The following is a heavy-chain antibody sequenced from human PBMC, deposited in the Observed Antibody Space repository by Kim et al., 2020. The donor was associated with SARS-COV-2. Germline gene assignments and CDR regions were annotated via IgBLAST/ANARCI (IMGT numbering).Heavy chain of an antibody. J-gene: IGHJ3*02. Sequence: GGSLRLSCSASGFTFSSYAMHWVRQAPGKGLEYVSAISSNGGSTYYADSVKGRFTISRDNSKNTLYLQMSSLRAEDTAVYYCVKRGIAAAGTGAGAFDIWGQGTMVTVSS. V-gene: IGHV3-64D*06. CDR1: GFTFSSYA. CDR2: ISSNGGST. CDR3: VKRGIAAAGTGAGAFDI. D-gene: IGHD6-13*01.